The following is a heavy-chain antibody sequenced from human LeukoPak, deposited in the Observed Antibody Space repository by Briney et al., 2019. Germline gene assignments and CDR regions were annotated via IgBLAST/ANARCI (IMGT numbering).Heavy chain of an antibody. D-gene: IGHD4-17*01. J-gene: IGHJ6*02. CDR3: ARNLGYGDYPYYYGMDV. V-gene: IGHV3-48*01. Sequence: GGSLRLSCAASGFTFSSYWMSWVRQAPGKGPEWASYISTSSSTIYYADSVKGRFTISRDNAKNSLYLQMNSLRAEDTAVYYCARNLGYGDYPYYYGMDVWGQGTTVTVSS. CDR1: GFTFSSYW. CDR2: ISTSSSTI.